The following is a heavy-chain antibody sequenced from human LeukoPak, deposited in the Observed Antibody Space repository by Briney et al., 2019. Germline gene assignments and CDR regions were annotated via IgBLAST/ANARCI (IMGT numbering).Heavy chain of an antibody. Sequence: PSETLSLTCPVSGGSISSYYWSWIRQPPGKGLEWIGYIYYSGSTNYNPSLKSRVTISVDTSKNQFSLKLSSVTAADTAVYYCARFLGTGPEDVDWFDPWGQGTLVTVSS. J-gene: IGHJ5*02. D-gene: IGHD7-27*01. CDR3: ARFLGTGPEDVDWFDP. CDR1: GGSISSYY. CDR2: IYYSGST. V-gene: IGHV4-59*01.